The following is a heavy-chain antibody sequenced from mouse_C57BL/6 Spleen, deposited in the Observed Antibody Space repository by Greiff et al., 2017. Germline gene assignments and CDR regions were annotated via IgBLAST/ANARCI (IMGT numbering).Heavy chain of an antibody. CDR2: ISDGGSYT. V-gene: IGHV5-4*01. CDR1: GFTFSSYA. J-gene: IGHJ2*01. Sequence: EVKLEESGGGLVKPGGSLKLSCAASGFTFSSYAMSWVRQTPEKRLEWVATISDGGSYTYYPDNVKGRFTISRDNAKNNLYLQMSHLKSEDTAMYYCARDGTMITSFDYWGQGTTLTVSS. CDR3: ARDGTMITSFDY. D-gene: IGHD2-4*01.